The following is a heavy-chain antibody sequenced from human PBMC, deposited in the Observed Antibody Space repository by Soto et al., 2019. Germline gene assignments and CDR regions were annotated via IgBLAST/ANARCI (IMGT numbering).Heavy chain of an antibody. D-gene: IGHD6-6*01. CDR2: IYYSGST. J-gene: IGHJ4*02. CDR1: GGSISSYY. V-gene: IGHV4-59*01. CDR3: ARYSIAAFDY. Sequence: SETLSLTCTVSGGSISSYYWSWIRQPPGKGLEWIGYIYYSGSTNYNPSLKSRVTISVDTSKNQFSLKLSSVTAADTAVYYCARYSIAAFDYWGRGTLVTVSS.